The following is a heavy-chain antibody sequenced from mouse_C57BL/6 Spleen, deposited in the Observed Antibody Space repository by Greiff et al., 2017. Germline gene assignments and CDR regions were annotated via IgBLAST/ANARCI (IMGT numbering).Heavy chain of an antibody. CDR2: IYPGDGDT. CDR3: ARWDITAVHDY. V-gene: IGHV1-82*01. D-gene: IGHD1-1*01. CDR1: GYAFSSSW. J-gene: IGHJ2*01. Sequence: QVQLQQSGPELVKPGASVKISCKASGYAFSSSWMNWVKQRPGKGLEWIGRIYPGDGDTNYNGKFKGKATLTADKSSSTAYMQLSSLTSEDSAVYFCARWDITAVHDYWGQGTTLTVSS.